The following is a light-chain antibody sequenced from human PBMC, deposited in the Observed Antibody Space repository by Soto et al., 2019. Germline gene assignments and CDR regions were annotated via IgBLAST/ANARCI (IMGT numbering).Light chain of an antibody. CDR1: QSVGSS. Sequence: VLTQSLATLSVSPGERVTLSCRTSQSVGSSLAWYQQVPGQAPRLLIYGASTRATGIPARFSGSGSGTEFTLTISSLQSEDYAVYYCHQYNNWPPWTFGRGTKVDIK. J-gene: IGKJ1*01. CDR3: HQYNNWPPWT. V-gene: IGKV3-15*01. CDR2: GAS.